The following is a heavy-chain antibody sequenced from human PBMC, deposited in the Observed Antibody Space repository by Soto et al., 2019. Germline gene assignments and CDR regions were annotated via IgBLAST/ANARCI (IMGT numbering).Heavy chain of an antibody. Sequence: QVQLVESGGGLVKPGGSLRLSCAASGFTFSDYYMSWIRQAPGKGLEWVSYISSSSSYTNYADSVKGRFTISRDNAKNSLYLQMNSLRAEDTAVYYCAGRFGYSSGPYGMDVWGQGTTVTVSS. V-gene: IGHV3-11*05. CDR2: ISSSSSYT. D-gene: IGHD6-19*01. J-gene: IGHJ6*02. CDR1: GFTFSDYY. CDR3: AGRFGYSSGPYGMDV.